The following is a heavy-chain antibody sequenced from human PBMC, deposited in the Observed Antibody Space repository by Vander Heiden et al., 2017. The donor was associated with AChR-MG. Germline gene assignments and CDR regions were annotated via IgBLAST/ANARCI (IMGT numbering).Heavy chain of an antibody. D-gene: IGHD3-3*01. CDR2: MNPNSGNT. J-gene: IGHJ6*02. Sequence: QVQLVQSGAEVKQPGASVKVSCKASGYSCPSYAINWVRRAAGEGLEWMGWMNPNSGNTGYAQKFQGRVTMTRNTSISTAYMELSSKRSEDTAVYYCASTYYDFWSDYYYYYGMDVWGQGTTVTVSS. V-gene: IGHV1-8*01. CDR3: ASTYYDFWSDYYYYYGMDV. CDR1: GYSCPSYA.